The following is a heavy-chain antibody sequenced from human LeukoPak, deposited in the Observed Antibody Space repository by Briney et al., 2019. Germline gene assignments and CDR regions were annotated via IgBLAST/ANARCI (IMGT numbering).Heavy chain of an antibody. V-gene: IGHV3-48*02. Sequence: PGGSLRLSCAASGFTFSSYSMNWVRQAPGKGLEWVSYISSSSSTIYYADSVKGRFTISRDNAKNSLYLQMNSLRDEDTAVYYCASYYDSSGATYYYGMDVWGQGTTVTVSS. CDR3: ASYYDSSGATYYYGMDV. J-gene: IGHJ6*02. CDR1: GFTFSSYS. CDR2: ISSSSSTI. D-gene: IGHD3-22*01.